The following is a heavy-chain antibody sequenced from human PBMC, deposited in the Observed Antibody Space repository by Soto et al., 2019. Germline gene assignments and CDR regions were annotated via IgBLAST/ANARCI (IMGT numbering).Heavy chain of an antibody. CDR3: TSHYDSSGYYTYYYGMDV. CDR1: GFTFSGSA. V-gene: IGHV3-73*01. J-gene: IGHJ6*02. Sequence: PGGSLRLSCAASGFTFSGSAMHWVRQASGKGLEWVGRIRSKANSYATAYAASVKGRFTISRDDSKNTAYLQMNSLKTEDTAVYYCTSHYDSSGYYTYYYGMDVWGQGTTVTVSS. CDR2: IRSKANSYAT. D-gene: IGHD3-22*01.